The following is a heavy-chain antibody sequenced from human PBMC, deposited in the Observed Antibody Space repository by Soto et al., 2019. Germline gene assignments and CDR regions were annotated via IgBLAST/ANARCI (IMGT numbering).Heavy chain of an antibody. CDR2: IYHTGST. CDR3: ARYRFSGNKWSKFDY. Sequence: SETLSLTCTVSGVTVISDAYYWSWIRQHPGKGLEWIGNIYHTGSTYYSPSLKSRVATSLDTSKNQFSLTLTSVTAADTAVYYCARYRFSGNKWSKFDYWGQGNLVTVSS. CDR1: GVTVISDAYY. D-gene: IGHD3-16*02. V-gene: IGHV4-31*03. J-gene: IGHJ4*02.